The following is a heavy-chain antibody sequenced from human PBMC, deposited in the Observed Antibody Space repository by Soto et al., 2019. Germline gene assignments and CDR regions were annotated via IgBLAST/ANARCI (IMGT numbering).Heavy chain of an antibody. D-gene: IGHD2-15*01. V-gene: IGHV3-74*03. J-gene: IGHJ4*02. CDR3: ARGFYCSGGSCYDTLTDY. Sequence: EEHLAESGGGLVQPGGSLTLSCAASGFTFSGYWMHWVRQAPGKGLVWVSRINSDGSSTTYADSVKGRFTISRDNAKNTLYLQMNSLRADDTAVYFCARGFYCSGGSCYDTLTDYWAQGTLVAVSS. CDR2: INSDGSST. CDR1: GFTFSGYW.